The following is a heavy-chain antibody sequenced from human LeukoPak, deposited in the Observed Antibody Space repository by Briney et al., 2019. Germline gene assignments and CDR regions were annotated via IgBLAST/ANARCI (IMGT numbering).Heavy chain of an antibody. CDR1: GFTFSSYS. CDR3: AKDLRQQLVPGWFDP. Sequence: GGSLRLSCAASGFTFSSYSMNWVRQAPGKGLEWVAVISYDGSNKYYADSVKGRFTISRDNSKNTLYLQMNSLRAEDTAVYYCAKDLRQQLVPGWFDPWGQGTLVTVSS. D-gene: IGHD6-13*01. J-gene: IGHJ5*02. CDR2: ISYDGSNK. V-gene: IGHV3-30*18.